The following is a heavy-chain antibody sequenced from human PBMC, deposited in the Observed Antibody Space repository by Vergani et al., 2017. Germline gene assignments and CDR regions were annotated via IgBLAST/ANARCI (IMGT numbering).Heavy chain of an antibody. CDR1: GFTFSSYG. J-gene: IGHJ4*02. CDR3: ARRGGWGILDY. Sequence: QVQLVESGGGVVQPGRSLRLSCAASGFTFSSYGMHWVRQAPGKGLEWVAVVGYDGSNKDYADSVKGRFTISRDNSKNTLYLQMNSLRAEDTAVYYCARRGGWGILDYWGQGTLVTVSS. CDR2: VGYDGSNK. D-gene: IGHD3-16*01. V-gene: IGHV3-33*01.